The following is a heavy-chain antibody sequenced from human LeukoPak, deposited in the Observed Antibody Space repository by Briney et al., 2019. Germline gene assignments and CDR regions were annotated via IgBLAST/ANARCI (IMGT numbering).Heavy chain of an antibody. Sequence: KSSETLSLTCTVSGGSISSSSYYWGWIRQPPGKGLEWIGSIYYSGSTYYNPSLKSRVTISVDTSKNQFSLKLNSVTAADTAVYYCARERSYYLRYWGQGTLVTVSS. V-gene: IGHV4-39*02. CDR1: GGSISSSSYY. D-gene: IGHD1-26*01. CDR2: IYYSGST. J-gene: IGHJ4*02. CDR3: ARERSYYLRY.